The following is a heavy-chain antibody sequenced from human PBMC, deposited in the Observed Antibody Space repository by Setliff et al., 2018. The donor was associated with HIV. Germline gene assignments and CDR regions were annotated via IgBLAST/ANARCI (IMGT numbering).Heavy chain of an antibody. Sequence: SETLSLTCTVSGDSVSSASYYWSWIRQPAGKGLEWIGRIYTSGSTNYNPSLKSRVTISVDTSKNQFSLKLSSVTAADTAVYYCARGERDYGQQDAFDIWGQGTMVTVSS. CDR3: ARGERDYGQQDAFDI. CDR2: IYTSGST. J-gene: IGHJ3*02. V-gene: IGHV4-61*02. D-gene: IGHD4-17*01. CDR1: GDSVSSASYY.